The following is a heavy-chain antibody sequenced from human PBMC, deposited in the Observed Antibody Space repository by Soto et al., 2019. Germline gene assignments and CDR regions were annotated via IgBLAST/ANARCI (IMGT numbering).Heavy chain of an antibody. J-gene: IGHJ4*02. CDR1: GFTFSSYG. V-gene: IGHV3-30*03. CDR3: ARFTGADSSGYFDY. D-gene: IGHD3-22*01. Sequence: QVQLVESGGGVVQPGRSLRLSCAASGFTFSSYGMHWVRQAPGKGLEWVAVISYDGNNKYYADSVKGRFTISRDNSKNTLYLQMNSLRTDDTAVYYCARFTGADSSGYFDYWGQGTLVTVSS. CDR2: ISYDGNNK.